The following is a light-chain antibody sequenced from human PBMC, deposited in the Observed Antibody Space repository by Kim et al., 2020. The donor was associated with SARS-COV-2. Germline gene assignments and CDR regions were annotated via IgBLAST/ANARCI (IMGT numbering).Light chain of an antibody. V-gene: IGKV3-15*01. CDR2: GAS. CDR1: ESVSSI. J-gene: IGKJ4*01. Sequence: PGERATLSCRASESVSSIFLAWYQQKPGQAPRLLIYGASTRATGIPARFSGSGSGTEFTLTISSLQSEDFAVYYCQQYNNWPPLTFGGGTKVDIK. CDR3: QQYNNWPPLT.